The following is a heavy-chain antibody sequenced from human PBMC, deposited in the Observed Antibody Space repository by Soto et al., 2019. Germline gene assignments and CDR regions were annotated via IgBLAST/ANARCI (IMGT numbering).Heavy chain of an antibody. V-gene: IGHV1-8*01. Sequence: QVQLVQSGAEVKKPRASVKVSCKASGYTFSSYDINWVRQATGQGLEWMGWMNPNTGNTVYAQKFQGRVTMTRNTSISTAYMKLSSLRSEDTAVYYCARERAYGMDVWGQGTTVTVSS. CDR2: MNPNTGNT. CDR3: ARERAYGMDV. CDR1: GYTFSSYD. J-gene: IGHJ6*02.